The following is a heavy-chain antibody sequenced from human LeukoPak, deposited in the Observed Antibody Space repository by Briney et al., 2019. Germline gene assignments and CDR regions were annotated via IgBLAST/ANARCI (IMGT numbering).Heavy chain of an antibody. CDR2: INHSGST. J-gene: IGHJ6*02. Sequence: SETLSLTCGVYGWAFSGYYWSWIRQPPGKGLEWIGEINHSGSTNYNPALKSRVTISVDTSKNQFSLKLSSVTAADTAVYYCARGRRYYYGSLPSDGMDVWGQGTTVTVSS. V-gene: IGHV4-34*01. D-gene: IGHD3-10*01. CDR1: GWAFSGYY. CDR3: ARGRRYYYGSLPSDGMDV.